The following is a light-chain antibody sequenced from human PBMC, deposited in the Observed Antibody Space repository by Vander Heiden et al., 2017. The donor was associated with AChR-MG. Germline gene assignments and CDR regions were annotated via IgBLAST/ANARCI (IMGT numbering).Light chain of an antibody. CDR1: SSNIGSST. CDR2: SND. Sequence: QSVLTQPPSASGTPGQRSTISASGSSSNIGSSTVNWYQQHPGTAPKLLIYSNDQRPSAVPARFSGSKSGTSASLAISGLQSEDEADYYCAAWDDSLNGFYVFGTGTKVTVL. CDR3: AAWDDSLNGFYV. V-gene: IGLV1-44*01. J-gene: IGLJ1*01.